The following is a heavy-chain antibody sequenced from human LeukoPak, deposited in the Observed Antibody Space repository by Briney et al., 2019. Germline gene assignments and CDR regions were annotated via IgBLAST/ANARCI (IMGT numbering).Heavy chain of an antibody. CDR3: ARGTGKVS. Sequence: GGTLRLSCAASGFTFSSYSMNWVRQAPGKGLEWVANIKEDGSDKYYVASVKGRFTISRDNAKNSLYLQMNSLRAEDTAVYYCARGTGKVSWGQGPLVTVSS. CDR2: IKEDGSDK. J-gene: IGHJ5*02. CDR1: GFTFSSYS. V-gene: IGHV3-7*01. D-gene: IGHD4-17*01.